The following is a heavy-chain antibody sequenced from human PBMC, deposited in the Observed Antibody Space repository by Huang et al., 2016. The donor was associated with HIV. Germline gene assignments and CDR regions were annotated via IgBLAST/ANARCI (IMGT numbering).Heavy chain of an antibody. D-gene: IGHD3-16*01. V-gene: IGHV2-5*02. J-gene: IGHJ6*03. Sequence: QITLKESGPALLRPTQTLTLTCTFSGFSLTTIGAGVGWIRQPPGKPLEWLVLIYWDDDKRFRPSLKTRISVTKDTSKNQVVFTMNNVGPTDTGTYYCAHIGRLGDYYMDVWGKGTAVTVSS. CDR3: AHIGRLGDYYMDV. CDR1: GFSLTTIGAG. CDR2: IYWDDDK.